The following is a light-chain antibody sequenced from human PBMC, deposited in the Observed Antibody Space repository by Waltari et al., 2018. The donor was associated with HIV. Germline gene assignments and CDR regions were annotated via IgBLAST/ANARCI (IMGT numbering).Light chain of an antibody. J-gene: IGKJ2*01. CDR1: QSVSSSY. Sequence: EIVLTQSTGTLSLSPGERATLPCRASQSVSSSYLAWYQQKPGQAPRLLIYGASSRATGIPDRFSGSGSGTDFTLTISRLEPEDFAVYYCQQYGSSPQTFGQGTKLEIK. CDR3: QQYGSSPQT. CDR2: GAS. V-gene: IGKV3-20*01.